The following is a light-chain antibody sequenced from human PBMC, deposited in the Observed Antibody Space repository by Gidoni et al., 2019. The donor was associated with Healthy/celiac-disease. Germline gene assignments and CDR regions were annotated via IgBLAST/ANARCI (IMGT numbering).Light chain of an antibody. CDR1: KLGDKY. J-gene: IGLJ1*01. V-gene: IGLV3-1*01. CDR2: HDS. Sequence: SYELTQPPSVSVSPGQTASITCSGDKLGDKYACWYQQKPGQSPVLVIYHDSKRPSGIPERFSGSSSGNTATLTISGTQAMDEAYYYCQAWDSSSYVFGTGTKVTVL. CDR3: QAWDSSSYV.